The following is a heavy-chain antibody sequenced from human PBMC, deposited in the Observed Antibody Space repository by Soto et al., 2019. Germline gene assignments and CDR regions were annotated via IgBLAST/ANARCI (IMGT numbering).Heavy chain of an antibody. D-gene: IGHD3-10*01. J-gene: IGHJ5*02. CDR1: GGSISSGGYY. CDR2: ISYSGST. V-gene: IGHV4-31*03. Sequence: VQLQESGPGLMKPSQTLSLTCTVSGGSISSGGYYWSWIRQHPGKGLEWIGYISYSGSTYYNLSLKSRVIISVDTAKNQFSLNGCSVTATDTAVYYCARGMVRGPDWFDPWGQGTLVTVSS. CDR3: ARGMVRGPDWFDP.